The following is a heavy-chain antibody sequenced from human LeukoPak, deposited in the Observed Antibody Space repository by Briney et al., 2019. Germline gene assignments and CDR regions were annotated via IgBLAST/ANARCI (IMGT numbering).Heavy chain of an antibody. CDR3: ARDLTVAGPMDV. J-gene: IGHJ6*02. CDR1: GFTFRGFD. V-gene: IGHV3-48*03. CDR2: ISTSGNTI. Sequence: PGGSLRLSCEASGFTFRGFDMNWVRPAPGKGLEWVSYISTSGNTIYYADSVKGRFTISRDNARNSLDLQMRSLRAEDTAVYYCARDLTVAGPMDVWGQGTTVTVSS. D-gene: IGHD6-19*01.